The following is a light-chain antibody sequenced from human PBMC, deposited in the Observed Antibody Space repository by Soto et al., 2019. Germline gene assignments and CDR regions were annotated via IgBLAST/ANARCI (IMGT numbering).Light chain of an antibody. J-gene: IGKJ2*01. CDR1: QSISSY. CDR2: AAS. V-gene: IGKV1-39*01. CDR3: QQRYSTPYT. Sequence: DIQMTQSPSSLSASVGDRVTITCRTSQSISSYLNWYQQKPGKAPKFLIYAASSLQIGVPSRFSGSGSGTDFTLTISSLQPEDFATYYCQQRYSTPYTFGQGTKLEIK.